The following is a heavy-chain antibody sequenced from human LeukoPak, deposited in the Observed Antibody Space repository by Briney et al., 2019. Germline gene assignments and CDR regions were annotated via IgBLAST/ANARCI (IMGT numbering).Heavy chain of an antibody. V-gene: IGHV4-61*01. CDR3: ATPIRGYSYGFDL. D-gene: IGHD5-12*01. Sequence: SETLSLTCTVSNGSFNGGNYYWSWIRQPPGKGLEWIGYAYYTGTTKYSPSLKSRVTISLDTSKNQFSLKLSSVTAADTALYYCATPIRGYSYGFDLWGQGTLVTVSS. J-gene: IGHJ4*01. CDR2: AYYTGTT. CDR1: NGSFNGGNYY.